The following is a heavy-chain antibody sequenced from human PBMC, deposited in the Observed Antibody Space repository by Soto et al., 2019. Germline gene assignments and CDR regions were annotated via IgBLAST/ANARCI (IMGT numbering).Heavy chain of an antibody. CDR1: GFTFSSYA. Sequence: TGGSLRLSCAASGFTFSSYAMSWVRQAPGKGLEWVSGINWNSGSIGYADSVKGRFTISRDNAKTSLYLQMNSLRAEDTALYYCAKDRGSGSYAANYYYYGMDVWGQGTTVTVSS. D-gene: IGHD3-10*01. V-gene: IGHV3-9*01. CDR3: AKDRGSGSYAANYYYYGMDV. J-gene: IGHJ6*02. CDR2: INWNSGSI.